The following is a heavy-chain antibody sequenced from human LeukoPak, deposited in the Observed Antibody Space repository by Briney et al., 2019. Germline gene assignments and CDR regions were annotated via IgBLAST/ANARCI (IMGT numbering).Heavy chain of an antibody. Sequence: GGSLRLSCAASGFTFITYSMSWVRQAPGKGLEWVSSISSSSSSYIYYADSVKGRFTISRDNAKNSLYLQMNSLRAEDTAVYYCARDKRGYDFPTHYYYYMDVWGKGTTVTISS. CDR3: ARDKRGYDFPTHYYYYMDV. CDR2: ISSSSSSYI. D-gene: IGHD5-12*01. J-gene: IGHJ6*03. CDR1: GFTFITYS. V-gene: IGHV3-21*01.